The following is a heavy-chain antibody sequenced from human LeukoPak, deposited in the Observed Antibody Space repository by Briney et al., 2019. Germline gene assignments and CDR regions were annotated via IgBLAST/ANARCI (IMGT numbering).Heavy chain of an antibody. J-gene: IGHJ5*02. V-gene: IGHV4-34*01. Sequence: PAETLSLTCALYGHSFSGYYWSWLRHPPGKGLEWLGEINHSGSTNYNPSLKSRVTISVDTSKKQFSLKLSSVTAADTAVYYCARDANYYGSGSFWFDPWGQGTLVTVSS. CDR1: GHSFSGYY. CDR2: INHSGST. D-gene: IGHD3-10*01. CDR3: ARDANYYGSGSFWFDP.